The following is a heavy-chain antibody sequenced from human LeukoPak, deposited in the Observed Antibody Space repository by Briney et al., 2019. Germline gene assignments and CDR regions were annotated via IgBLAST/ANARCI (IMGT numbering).Heavy chain of an antibody. CDR3: ARVPLYWQDPLDF. D-gene: IGHD2-8*02. CDR1: GGSFTGY. CDR2: VSQTGSGIT. J-gene: IGHJ4*02. V-gene: IGHV4-34*01. Sequence: SQTLSLTCGVYGGSFTGYWSWIRQPPGKGLEWIGEVSQTGSGITNYNPSFKSRVTISADTSKSQFALELASVTAADTAIYYCARVPLYWQDPLDFWGQGTLVTVSS.